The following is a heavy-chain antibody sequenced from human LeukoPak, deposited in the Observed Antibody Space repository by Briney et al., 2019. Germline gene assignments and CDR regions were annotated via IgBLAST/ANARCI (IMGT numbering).Heavy chain of an antibody. V-gene: IGHV3-23*01. J-gene: IGHJ4*02. CDR1: GFTFSSYA. CDR2: ISGSGGST. Sequence: GGSLRLSCAASGFTFSSYAMSWVRQAPGKGLEWVSAISGSGGSTYYADFVKGRFTISRDNSKNTLYLQMNSLRAEDTAVYYCARAYYYHSSGSYFDYWGQGTLVTVSS. D-gene: IGHD3-22*01. CDR3: ARAYYYHSSGSYFDY.